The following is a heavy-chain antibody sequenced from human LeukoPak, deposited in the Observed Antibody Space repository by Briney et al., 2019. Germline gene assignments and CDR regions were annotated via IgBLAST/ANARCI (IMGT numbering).Heavy chain of an antibody. V-gene: IGHV3-23*01. CDR1: GFTFSSYE. D-gene: IGHD2-21*01. CDR3: AKAPVTTCRGAYCYPFDC. Sequence: TGGSLRLSCAASGFTFSSYEMNWVRQAPGKGLEWVSAISDSGNTYHADCVKGGFTISRDSSKNTLFLQMNRLRPEDAAVYYCAKAPVTTCRGAYCYPFDCWGQGTLVTVSS. CDR2: ISDSGNT. J-gene: IGHJ4*02.